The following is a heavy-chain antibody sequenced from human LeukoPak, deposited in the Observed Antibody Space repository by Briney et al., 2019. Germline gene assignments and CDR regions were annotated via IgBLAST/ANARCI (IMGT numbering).Heavy chain of an antibody. D-gene: IGHD3-9*01. J-gene: IGHJ3*02. CDR3: ARPILTGYYSDAFDI. CDR1: GYSFTSYW. CDR2: IDPSDSYT. V-gene: IGHV5-10-1*01. Sequence: PGASLRISCKGSGYSFTSYWISWVRQMPGKGLEWMGRIDPSDSYTNHSPSFQGHVTISADKSISTAYLQWSSLKASDTAMYYCARPILTGYYSDAFDIWGQGTMVTVSS.